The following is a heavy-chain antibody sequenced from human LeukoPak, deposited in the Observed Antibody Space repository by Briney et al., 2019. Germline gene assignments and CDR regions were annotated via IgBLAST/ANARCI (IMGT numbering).Heavy chain of an antibody. J-gene: IGHJ3*02. D-gene: IGHD2-21*02. Sequence: GGSLRLSCAASGFTFSDHYMDWVRQAPGKGLEWVGRTRNKANSYTTEYAASVKGRFTISRDDSKNSLYLQMNSLKTEDTAVYYCATAYCGGDCYPRRAFDIWGQGIMVTVSS. CDR2: TRNKANSYTT. CDR3: ATAYCGGDCYPRRAFDI. V-gene: IGHV3-72*01. CDR1: GFTFSDHY.